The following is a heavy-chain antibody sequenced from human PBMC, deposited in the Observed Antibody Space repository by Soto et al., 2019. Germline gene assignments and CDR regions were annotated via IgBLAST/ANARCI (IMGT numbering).Heavy chain of an antibody. D-gene: IGHD3-16*01. CDR3: AKDGGEGTPGSWFDA. J-gene: IGHJ5*02. CDR1: GFTFSTFA. V-gene: IGHV3-23*01. Sequence: EVQLLESGGGLVQPGGSLRLSCAASGFTFSTFALTWVRQAPGEGLEWVSGISGRGTSTYYADSVKGRFTTSRDNSKNTLYLQMNSLRVEDTAVYYCAKDGGEGTPGSWFDAWGQGTLVTVSS. CDR2: ISGRGTST.